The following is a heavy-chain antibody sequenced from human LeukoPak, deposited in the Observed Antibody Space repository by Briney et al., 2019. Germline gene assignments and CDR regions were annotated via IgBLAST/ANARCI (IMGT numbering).Heavy chain of an antibody. CDR2: IYYSGST. CDR3: SHDSTGYRDY. V-gene: IGHV4-39*01. J-gene: IGHJ4*02. CDR1: GGSISSRNYD. D-gene: IGHD3-22*01. Sequence: PSETLSLTCTVSGGSISSRNYDWGSIRQPPGEGLGWIGSIYYSGSTYYNPSLKSRVPISVDTSKNQFSLKLSSVTAADTAVYYCSHDSTGYRDYWGQGTLVTVSS.